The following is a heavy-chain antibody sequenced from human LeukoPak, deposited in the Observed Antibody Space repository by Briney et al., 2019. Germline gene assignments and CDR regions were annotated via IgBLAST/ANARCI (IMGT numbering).Heavy chain of an antibody. CDR2: IKEDGSQK. CDR3: VRNLAFNSFDI. D-gene: IGHD3-16*01. V-gene: IGHV3-7*01. CDR1: RFTFSGSW. Sequence: AGGSLRLSCAASRFTFSGSWMAWVRQAPGKGLEWVATIKEDGSQKYYIDFVKGRFTISRDNAKNSLFLQMNSLRGEDTAVYFCVRNLAFNSFDIWGQGTVVTVSS. J-gene: IGHJ3*02.